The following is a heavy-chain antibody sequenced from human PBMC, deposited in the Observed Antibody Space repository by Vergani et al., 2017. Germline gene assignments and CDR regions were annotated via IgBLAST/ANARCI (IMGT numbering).Heavy chain of an antibody. CDR3: ARESLGIRSFDY. J-gene: IGHJ4*02. Sequence: QVQLVQSGAEVTKPGASVKVSCKASGYTFTSYYIHWVRQAPGQGLEWMGVINPSGGSTTYAQKLQGRLTMPRDTSTSTVYMELSSLRSEDTDLYYCARESLGIRSFDYWGQGTLVTVSS. V-gene: IGHV1-46*04. CDR2: INPSGGST. CDR1: GYTFTSYY. D-gene: IGHD7-27*01.